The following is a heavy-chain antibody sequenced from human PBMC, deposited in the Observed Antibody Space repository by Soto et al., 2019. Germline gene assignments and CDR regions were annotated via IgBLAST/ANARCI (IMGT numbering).Heavy chain of an antibody. CDR2: IYYSGST. V-gene: IGHV4-59*01. CDR1: GGSSSSYY. J-gene: IGHJ4*02. CDR3: ARNSYCTNGVCYKPFDY. D-gene: IGHD2-8*01. Sequence: SETLSLTCTVSGGSSSSYYWSLIRQPPGKGLEWIGYIYYSGSTNYNPSLKSRVTISVDTSKNQFSLKLSSVTAADTAVYYCARNSYCTNGVCYKPFDYWGQGTLVTVSS.